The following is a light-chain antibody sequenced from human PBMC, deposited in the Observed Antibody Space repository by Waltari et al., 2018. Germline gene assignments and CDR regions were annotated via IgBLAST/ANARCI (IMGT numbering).Light chain of an antibody. V-gene: IGKV1-39*01. CDR3: YQSHTVPHT. CDR2: AAS. Sequence: DIQMTQSPSTLSAFVGERVTITCRASQSINRWVAWYQQKPGKAPKLLIYAASALQSGVPSRFRGSGSGTDFTLTITSLQPEDFATYYCYQSHTVPHTFGQGTKLEIK. J-gene: IGKJ2*01. CDR1: QSINRW.